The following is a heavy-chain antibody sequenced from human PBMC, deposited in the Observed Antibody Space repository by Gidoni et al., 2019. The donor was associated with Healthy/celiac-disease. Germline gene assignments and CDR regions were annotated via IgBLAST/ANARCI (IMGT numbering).Heavy chain of an antibody. CDR3: ARDPYSSGWYLGWFDP. Sequence: QVQLQESGPGLVKPSETLSLTCTVSGGSISRYYWSWIRQPPGKGLEWIGYIYYSGSTNYNPSLKSRVTISVDTSKNQFSLKLSSVTAADTAVYYCARDPYSSGWYLGWFDPWGQGTLVTVSS. J-gene: IGHJ5*02. CDR1: GGSISRYY. D-gene: IGHD6-19*01. V-gene: IGHV4-59*01. CDR2: IYYSGST.